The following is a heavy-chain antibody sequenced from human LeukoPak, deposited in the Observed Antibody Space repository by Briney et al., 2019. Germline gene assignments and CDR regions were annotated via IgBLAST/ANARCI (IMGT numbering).Heavy chain of an antibody. J-gene: IGHJ4*02. D-gene: IGHD4-23*01. CDR2: ISSSSATI. CDR1: GFTFSIYS. V-gene: IGHV3-48*01. CDR3: ARGHGGNSGSS. Sequence: GGSLRLSCAASGFTFSIYSMNWVRQAPGKGLEWVSYISSSSATIHYADSVKGRFTISRDNAKSSLYLQMNSLRAEDTAVYYCARGHGGNSGSSWGQGTLVTVSS.